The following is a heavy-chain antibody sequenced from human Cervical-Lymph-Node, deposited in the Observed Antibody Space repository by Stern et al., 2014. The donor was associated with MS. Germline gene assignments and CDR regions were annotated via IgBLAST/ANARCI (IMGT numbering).Heavy chain of an antibody. Sequence: QVQLQESGPGLVKPSETLSLTCNASGGSISGYYWTWIRQSPGRGLEWLWSVFFSGTTKYNPSLKSRVAISVDTFKNQFSLKLKSVTAADTAVYYCARDASSHYYDSGSSFDYWGQGTLVTVSS. CDR2: VFFSGTT. CDR3: ARDASSHYYDSGSSFDY. CDR1: GGSISGYY. J-gene: IGHJ4*02. V-gene: IGHV4-59*13. D-gene: IGHD3-10*01.